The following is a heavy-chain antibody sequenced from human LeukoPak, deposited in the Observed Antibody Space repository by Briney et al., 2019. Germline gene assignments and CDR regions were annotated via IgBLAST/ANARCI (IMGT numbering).Heavy chain of an antibody. CDR3: ARVLLDYQPFDY. J-gene: IGHJ4*02. CDR1: GFTFLRYS. CDR2: ISSDSHNV. D-gene: IGHD2-15*01. Sequence: GGSLRLSCAASGFTFLRYSMNWVRQTPGKGLEWVSSISSDSHNVYYADLLRGRFTISRDNAKNSLYLQMNSLRAEDTAVYYCARVLLDYQPFDYWGQGTLVTVSS. V-gene: IGHV3-21*01.